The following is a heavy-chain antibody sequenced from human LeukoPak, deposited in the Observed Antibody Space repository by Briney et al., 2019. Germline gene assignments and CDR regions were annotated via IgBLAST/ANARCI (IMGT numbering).Heavy chain of an antibody. CDR1: GFTFSSYW. J-gene: IGHJ3*02. Sequence: GGSLRLSCAASGFTFSSYWMHWVRHAPGKGLVWVSRINSDGSSTSYADSVKGRFTISRDNAKNTLYLQMSSLRAEDTAVYYCARARYYFDSSDSRPGAFDIWGQGTMVTVSS. CDR3: ARARYYFDSSDSRPGAFDI. CDR2: INSDGSST. V-gene: IGHV3-74*01. D-gene: IGHD3-22*01.